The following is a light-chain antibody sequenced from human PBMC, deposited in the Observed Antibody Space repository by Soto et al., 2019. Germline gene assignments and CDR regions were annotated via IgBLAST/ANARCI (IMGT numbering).Light chain of an antibody. CDR2: KAS. CDR3: QQYYTYPWT. Sequence: DIQMTQSPSTLSASVGERVTITCRASQSISSWLAWYQQRPGKAPKLLIYKASNLERGVPSRFSGSGSGTELTLTISSLHPDDFATYYCQQYYTYPWTFGPGTRWIS. J-gene: IGKJ1*01. CDR1: QSISSW. V-gene: IGKV1-5*03.